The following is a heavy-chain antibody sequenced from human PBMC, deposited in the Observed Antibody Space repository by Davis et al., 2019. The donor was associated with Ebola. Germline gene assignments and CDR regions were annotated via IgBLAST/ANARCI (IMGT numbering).Heavy chain of an antibody. J-gene: IGHJ4*02. V-gene: IGHV3-48*03. CDR2: ISSSGSTI. Sequence: GESLKISCAASGFTFSSYEMNWVRQAPGKGLEWVSYISSSGSTIYYADSVKGRFTISRDNAKNSLYLQMNSLRAEDTAVYYCARDRRDYVWGSYLDYWGQGTLVTVSS. CDR1: GFTFSSYE. CDR3: ARDRRDYVWGSYLDY. D-gene: IGHD3-16*02.